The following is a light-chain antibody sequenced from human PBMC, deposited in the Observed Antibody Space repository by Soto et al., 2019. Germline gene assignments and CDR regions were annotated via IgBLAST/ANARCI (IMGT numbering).Light chain of an antibody. Sequence: QSVLTQPASVSGSPGQSITISYTGTSSDVGGYNYVSWYQHHPGKAPKLMIYDVFHRPSGISTRFSGSKSGNTASLTISGLQAEDEADYYCSSYASSSTLGFGTGTKVTVL. CDR3: SSYASSSTLG. CDR2: DVF. CDR1: SSDVGGYNY. J-gene: IGLJ1*01. V-gene: IGLV2-14*03.